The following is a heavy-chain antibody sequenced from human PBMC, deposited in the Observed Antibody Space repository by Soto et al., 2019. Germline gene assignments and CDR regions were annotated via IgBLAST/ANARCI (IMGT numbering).Heavy chain of an antibody. D-gene: IGHD6-25*01. Sequence: TLSLTCSVSGGSIREGGYYWAWIRQRPGKGLARMGFIYFTGKTNYNPSSESRLSMSVDMSRSQLSLRLNFVTAADTAVYFCATDPSPQPTPAVTPGWFDTWGPGTLVTVSS. V-gene: IGHV4-31*03. CDR2: IYFTGKT. CDR3: ATDPSPQPTPAVTPGWFDT. CDR1: GGSIREGGYY. J-gene: IGHJ5*02.